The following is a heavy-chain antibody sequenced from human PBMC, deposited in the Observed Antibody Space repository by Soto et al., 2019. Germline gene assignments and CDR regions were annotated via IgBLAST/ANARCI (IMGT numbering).Heavy chain of an antibody. Sequence: GGSLCLSCAASGFTFSSDAVSWVRQAQGAGPEWVSGISVSGGRTYYADSVKGWFTISRDKSKSTLYLQMDSLRAEDTALYYCAKDPNGDYVGAFDIWGRGTLVTVSS. D-gene: IGHD4-17*01. CDR1: GFTFSSDA. CDR2: ISVSGGRT. V-gene: IGHV3-23*01. J-gene: IGHJ3*02. CDR3: AKDPNGDYVGAFDI.